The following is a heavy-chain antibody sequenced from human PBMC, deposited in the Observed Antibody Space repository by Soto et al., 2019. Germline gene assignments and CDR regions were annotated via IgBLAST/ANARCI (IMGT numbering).Heavy chain of an antibody. CDR1: GFTFSAHY. CDR3: ARVSLVGPSGGRYFDY. V-gene: IGHV3-72*01. J-gene: IGHJ4*02. CDR2: IKNKANRYTT. Sequence: EVQLVESGGGLVQPGGSLRLSCAASGFTFSAHYMDWVRQAPGKGLEWVGGIKNKANRYTTEYAASVEGRFTISREDPQNALYRQMNSLKTEDTAVYYCARVSLVGPSGGRYFDYWGQGSQVAVSS. D-gene: IGHD1-26*01.